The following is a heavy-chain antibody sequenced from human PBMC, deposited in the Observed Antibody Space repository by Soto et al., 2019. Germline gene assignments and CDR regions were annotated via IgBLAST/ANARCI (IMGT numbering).Heavy chain of an antibody. CDR1: GGSISSYY. D-gene: IGHD4-17*01. CDR3: ARYYGDYHYYYGMDV. Sequence: QVQLQESGPGLVKPSETLSLTCTVSGGSISSYYWSWIRQPPGKGLEWIGYIYYSGSTNYNPSLKSRDTIXXDXSXTQSSLKLSSVTAADTAVYYCARYYGDYHYYYGMDVWGQGTTVTVSS. J-gene: IGHJ6*02. CDR2: IYYSGST. V-gene: IGHV4-59*01.